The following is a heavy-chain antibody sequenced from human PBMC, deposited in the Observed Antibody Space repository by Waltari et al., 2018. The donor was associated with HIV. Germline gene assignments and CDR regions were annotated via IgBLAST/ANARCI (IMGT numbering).Heavy chain of an antibody. CDR2: ISAYNGNT. V-gene: IGHV1-18*01. J-gene: IGHJ1*01. Sequence: VQSAREMEQPGASVQVSCKPHGYTFTSDGLRWRRLAPGQGFEWVGWISAYNGNTNYAQKFRGRVTLTTDTSTSTAYMELRGLRHEDTAIYYCARDKGASDTYKAEYSQHWGRGTLVSVSA. CDR1: GYTFTSDG. D-gene: IGHD1-20*01. CDR3: ARDKGASDTYKAEYSQH.